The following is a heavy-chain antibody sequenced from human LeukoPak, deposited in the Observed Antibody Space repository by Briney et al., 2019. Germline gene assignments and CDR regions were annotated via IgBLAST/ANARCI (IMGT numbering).Heavy chain of an antibody. Sequence: ASVKVSCKASGYTFTGYYMHWVRQAPGQGLEWMGWLNAGNGNTKYSPEFQGRVTISSDTSASTAYMELSSLRSEDTAVYYCAGSYGSGTLNWFDPWGQGTLVAVSA. J-gene: IGHJ5*02. V-gene: IGHV1-3*01. CDR3: AGSYGSGTLNWFDP. D-gene: IGHD3-10*01. CDR1: GYTFTGYY. CDR2: LNAGNGNT.